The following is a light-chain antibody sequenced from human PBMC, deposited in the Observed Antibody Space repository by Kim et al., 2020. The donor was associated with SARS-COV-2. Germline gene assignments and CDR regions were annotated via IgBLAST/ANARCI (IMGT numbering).Light chain of an antibody. CDR2: GAS. CDR1: QSIENY. Sequence: SESVGDRVTITGRASQSIENYLHWYQERPGKAPKLLIYGASSLQSGVPSRFSGSGSGTGFTLTITSLQPEDFATYYCQQSYTFPYTFGQGTKLEI. V-gene: IGKV1-39*01. CDR3: QQSYTFPYT. J-gene: IGKJ2*01.